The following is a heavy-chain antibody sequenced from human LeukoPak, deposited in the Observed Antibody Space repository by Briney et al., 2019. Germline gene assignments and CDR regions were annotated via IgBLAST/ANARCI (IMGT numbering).Heavy chain of an antibody. J-gene: IGHJ4*02. Sequence: GGSLRLSCAASGFTFSSYAMHWVRQAPGKGLEYVSAISSNGGSTYYADSVKGRFTISRDNSKNTLYLQMSSLRAEDTAVYYCVKDPPNYDPGRYFDYWGQGTLVTVSS. V-gene: IGHV3-64D*06. CDR2: ISSNGGST. CDR1: GFTFSSYA. D-gene: IGHD3-3*01. CDR3: VKDPPNYDPGRYFDY.